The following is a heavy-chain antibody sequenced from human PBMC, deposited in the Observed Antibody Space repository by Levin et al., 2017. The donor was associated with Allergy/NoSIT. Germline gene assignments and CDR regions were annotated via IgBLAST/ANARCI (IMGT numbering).Heavy chain of an antibody. V-gene: IGHV3-15*01. Sequence: GESLKISCAASGFTFSNAWMSWVRQAPGKWLEWVGRIKSKTDGGTTDYAAPVKGRFTISRDDSKNTLYLQMNSLKTEDTAVYYCTSQGWFGGFDYWGQGTLVTVSS. CDR3: TSQGWFGGFDY. CDR2: IKSKTDGGTT. J-gene: IGHJ4*02. D-gene: IGHD3-10*01. CDR1: GFTFSNAW.